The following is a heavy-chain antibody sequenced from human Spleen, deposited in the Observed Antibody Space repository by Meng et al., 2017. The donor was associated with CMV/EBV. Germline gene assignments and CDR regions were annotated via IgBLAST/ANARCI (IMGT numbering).Heavy chain of an antibody. D-gene: IGHD2-2*01. CDR2: ISSSGSTI. CDR3: ARVQAPDIVVVPAADFDY. Sequence: GGSLRLSCAACGFTFSSYEMNWVRQAPGKGLEWVSYISSSGSTIYYADSVKGRFTISRDNAKNSLYLQMNSLRAEDTAVYYCARVQAPDIVVVPAADFDYWGQGTLVTVSS. CDR1: GFTFSSYE. J-gene: IGHJ4*02. V-gene: IGHV3-48*03.